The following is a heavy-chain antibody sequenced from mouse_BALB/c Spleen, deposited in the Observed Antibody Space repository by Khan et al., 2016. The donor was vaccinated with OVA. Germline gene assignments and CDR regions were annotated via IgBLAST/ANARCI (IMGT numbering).Heavy chain of an antibody. CDR3: DKNQAGYAMDY. J-gene: IGHJ4*01. CDR1: GFSLGSYG. CDR2: IWRGGNR. Sequence: QVQLKESGPGLVQPSQSLSITCTVSGFSLGSYGVHWVRLSPGKGLEWLGVIWRGGNRDYNAAFMSRLSITKDNSQSQVFFKMSSLQSDDTAIYXCDKNQAGYAMDYWGQGTSVTVSS. V-gene: IGHV2-5*01.